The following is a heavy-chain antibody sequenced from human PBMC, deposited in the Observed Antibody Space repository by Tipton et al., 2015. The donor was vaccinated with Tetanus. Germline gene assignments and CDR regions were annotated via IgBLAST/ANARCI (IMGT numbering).Heavy chain of an antibody. V-gene: IGHV4-31*03. CDR2: IYYSGST. CDR1: GGSISSGGYY. D-gene: IGHD3-9*01. Sequence: LRLSCTVSGGSISSGGYYWSWIRQHPGKGLEWIGYIYYSGSTYYNPSLKSRVTISVDTSKNQFSLKLSSVTAADTAVYYCASDRYYYFLTGYYGVGVDRLYGMDVWGQGTAVTVSS. CDR3: ASDRYYYFLTGYYGVGVDRLYGMDV. J-gene: IGHJ6*02.